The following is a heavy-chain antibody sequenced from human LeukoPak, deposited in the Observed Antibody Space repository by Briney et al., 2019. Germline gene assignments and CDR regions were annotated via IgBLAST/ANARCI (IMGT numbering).Heavy chain of an antibody. CDR1: GYTFTGYY. V-gene: IGHV1-2*02. CDR2: INPNSGGT. J-gene: IGHJ4*02. D-gene: IGHD3-22*01. Sequence: ASVKVSCKASGYTFTGYYMHWVRQAPGQGLEWMGWINPNSGGTNYAQKFQGRVTMTRDTSISTAYMELSRLRSDDTAEYYCARGGQYVLHYDSSGYPPRGHWGQGTLVTVSS. CDR3: ARGGQYVLHYDSSGYPPRGH.